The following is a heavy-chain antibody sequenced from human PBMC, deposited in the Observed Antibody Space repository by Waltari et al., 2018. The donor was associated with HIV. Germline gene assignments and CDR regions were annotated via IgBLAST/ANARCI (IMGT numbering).Heavy chain of an antibody. V-gene: IGHV3-48*02. J-gene: IGHJ4*02. CDR3: VRDPKTSWGELDY. CDR1: GFVFSSYS. Sequence: EVQLVESGGGLVQPEESLRLSCAASGFVFSSYSMNWVRQAPGEGLEWISFISSSGSTIYYADSVKGRFTVSRDNAENSLYLQMNSLRDEDTAVYYCVRDPKTSWGELDYWGQGTLV. CDR2: ISSSGSTI. D-gene: IGHD3-16*01.